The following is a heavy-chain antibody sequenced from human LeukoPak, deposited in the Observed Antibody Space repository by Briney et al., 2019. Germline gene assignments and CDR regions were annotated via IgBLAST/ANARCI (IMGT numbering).Heavy chain of an antibody. CDR2: IRYDGSNK. V-gene: IGHV3-30*02. CDR3: AKDYYDILTGYCDY. Sequence: GGSLRLSCAASGFTFSGYGMHWVRQAPGKGLEWVAFIRYDGSNKYYADSVKGRFTISRDNAKNTLYLQMNSLRAEDTALYYCAKDYYDILTGYCDYWGQGTLVTVSS. D-gene: IGHD3-9*01. CDR1: GFTFSGYG. J-gene: IGHJ4*02.